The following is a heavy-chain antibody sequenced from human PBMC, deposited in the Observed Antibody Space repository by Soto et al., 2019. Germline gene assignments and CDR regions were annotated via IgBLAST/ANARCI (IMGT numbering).Heavy chain of an antibody. CDR3: ARVRPTTMMTPIHLLTGWFDP. D-gene: IGHD2-21*02. V-gene: IGHV1-18*01. Sequence: QVQLVQSGGEVRRPGASVKVSCKASGYTFTTYGISWVRQAPGQGLERMGWISGYNGNTEYEPKFQGRVTMTTDRFTSTVYMELRSLRSDDTAGYYCARVRPTTMMTPIHLLTGWFDPWGQGTLVTVSS. CDR1: GYTFTTYG. CDR2: ISGYNGNT. J-gene: IGHJ5*02.